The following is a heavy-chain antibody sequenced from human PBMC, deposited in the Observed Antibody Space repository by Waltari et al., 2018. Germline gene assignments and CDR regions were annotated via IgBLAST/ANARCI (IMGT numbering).Heavy chain of an antibody. D-gene: IGHD3-3*01. J-gene: IGHJ3*02. CDR3: ARDERAYYDFGSGYRDDAFDI. V-gene: IGHV4-34*01. Sequence: QVQLQQWGAGLLKPSETLSLTCAVYGGSFSGYYCSWIRQHPGKGLEWIGEINQSGSTKYNPTLKSRVTISVDTSKNQFSLKLSSGTAADTAVYYCARDERAYYDFGSGYRDDAFDIWGQGTMVTVSS. CDR2: INQSGST. CDR1: GGSFSGYY.